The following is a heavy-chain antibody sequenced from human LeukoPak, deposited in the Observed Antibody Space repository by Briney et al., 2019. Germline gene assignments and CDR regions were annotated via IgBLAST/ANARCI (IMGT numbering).Heavy chain of an antibody. V-gene: IGHV7-4-1*02. D-gene: IGHD2-21*02. Sequence: ASVKVSCKASGYTFTSYAMNWVRQAPGQGLEWMGWVNTNTGNPTYAQGFTGRFVFSLDTSVSTAYLQISSLKAEDTAVYYCARVLVTAIPFPSASFDYWGQGTLVTVSS. CDR1: GYTFTSYA. J-gene: IGHJ4*02. CDR2: VNTNTGNP. CDR3: ARVLVTAIPFPSASFDY.